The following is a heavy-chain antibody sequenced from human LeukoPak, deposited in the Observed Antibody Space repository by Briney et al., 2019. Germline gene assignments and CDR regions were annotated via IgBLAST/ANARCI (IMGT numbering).Heavy chain of an antibody. V-gene: IGHV3-30*04. CDR3: AASNMIVADYFDY. J-gene: IGHJ4*02. CDR2: ISYDGSNK. D-gene: IGHD3-22*01. Sequence: GGSLRLSCAASGFTFSSYAMHWVRQAPGKGLEWVAVISYDGSNKYYADSVKGRFTISRDNSKNTLYLQMNSLRSEDTAVYYCAASNMIVADYFDYWGQGTLVTVSS. CDR1: GFTFSSYA.